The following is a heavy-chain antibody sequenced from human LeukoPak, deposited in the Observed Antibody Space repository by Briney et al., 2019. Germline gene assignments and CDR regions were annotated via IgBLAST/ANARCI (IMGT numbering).Heavy chain of an antibody. D-gene: IGHD2-15*01. V-gene: IGHV3-72*01. CDR1: GFTFSDYY. CDR2: IRNKDNSYTS. Sequence: PGGSLRLSCAASGFTFSDYYMDWVRQAPGMGLEWVGRIRNKDNSYTSEYPASVSGSFTISRDDSEASLCLQINSLKTEDTAVYYGARESKLGAAPTGGYYYYGMDVWGQGTTVTVSS. J-gene: IGHJ6*02. CDR3: ARESKLGAAPTGGYYYYGMDV.